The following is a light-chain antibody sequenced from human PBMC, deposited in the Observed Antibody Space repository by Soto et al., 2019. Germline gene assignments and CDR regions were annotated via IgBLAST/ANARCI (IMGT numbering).Light chain of an antibody. CDR3: LLYYDGAQV. CDR2: SIN. J-gene: IGLJ3*02. CDR1: TGAVTSGYY. Sequence: QAVVTQEPSLTVSPGETVTLTCASSTGAVTSGYYPNWFQQKPGQAPRPLIYSINNKHSWTPARFSGSLLGDKAALTLSGVQPEDEAEYYCLLYYDGAQVFGGGTKLNVL. V-gene: IGLV7-43*01.